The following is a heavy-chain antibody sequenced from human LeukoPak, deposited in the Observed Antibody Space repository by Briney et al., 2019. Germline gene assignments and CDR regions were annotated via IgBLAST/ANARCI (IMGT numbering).Heavy chain of an antibody. V-gene: IGHV3-7*01. CDR3: ARGSSYYYDSSGYYQP. J-gene: IGHJ4*02. Sequence: LAGGSLRLSCAASGFTFKTYWMHWVRQAPGKGLEWVANIKEDGSEKYYVGSVKGRFTISRDNAKNSLYLQMNSLRAEDTAVYYCARGSSYYYDSSGYYQPWGQGTLVTVSS. CDR2: IKEDGSEK. CDR1: GFTFKTYW. D-gene: IGHD3-22*01.